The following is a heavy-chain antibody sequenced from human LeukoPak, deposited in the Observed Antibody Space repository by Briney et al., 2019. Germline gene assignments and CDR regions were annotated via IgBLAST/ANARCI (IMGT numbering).Heavy chain of an antibody. D-gene: IGHD3-16*01. J-gene: IGHJ5*02. V-gene: IGHV1-24*01. CDR1: GYTLTELS. CDR3: ARTPGGSRTNWFDP. Sequence: ASVKVSCTVSGYTLTELSVHWVRQAPGKGLEWMGGFDPEDGETIYAQKFQGRVTMTEDTSTDTAYMKLSSLRSDDTAVYYCARTPGGSRTNWFDPWGQGTLVSVSS. CDR2: FDPEDGET.